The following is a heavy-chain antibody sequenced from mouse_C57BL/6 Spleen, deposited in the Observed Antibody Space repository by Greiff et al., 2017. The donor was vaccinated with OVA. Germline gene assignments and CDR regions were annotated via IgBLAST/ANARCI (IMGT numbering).Heavy chain of an antibody. J-gene: IGHJ1*03. CDR3: ARGGYGNAWYFDV. V-gene: IGHV1-82*01. CDR1: GYAFSSSW. D-gene: IGHD2-10*02. Sequence: VQVVESGPELVKPGASVKISCKASGYAFSSSWMNWVKQRPGKGLEWIGRIYPGDGDTNYNGKFKGKATLTADTSSSTAYMQLSSLTSEDSAVYFCARGGYGNAWYFDVWGTGTTVTVSS. CDR2: IYPGDGDT.